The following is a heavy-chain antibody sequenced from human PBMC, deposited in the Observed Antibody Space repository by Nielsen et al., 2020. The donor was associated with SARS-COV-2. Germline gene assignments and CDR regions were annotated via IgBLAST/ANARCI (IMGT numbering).Heavy chain of an antibody. Sequence: GSLRLSCAASGFAFSSYEMKWVRQAPGKGLEWISYISNSGSTIYYADSVKGRFTVSRDNSRDTLYLQMNSLRAEDTAVYYCVRESAYGDYTGGFDSWGQGTLVTVSS. J-gene: IGHJ4*02. CDR2: ISNSGSTI. D-gene: IGHD4-17*01. CDR1: GFAFSSYE. CDR3: VRESAYGDYTGGFDS. V-gene: IGHV3-48*03.